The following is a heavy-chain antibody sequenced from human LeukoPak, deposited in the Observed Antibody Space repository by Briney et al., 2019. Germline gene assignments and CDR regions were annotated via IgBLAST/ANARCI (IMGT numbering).Heavy chain of an antibody. D-gene: IGHD3-10*01. CDR3: AKGLHYYGSGSDAFDI. V-gene: IGHV3-7*01. CDR1: GFIFSIYW. CDR2: IKQDGSEK. Sequence: GSLRLSCAASGFIFSIYWMSWVRQAPGKGLEWVANIKQDGSEKYYVDSVKGRFTISRDNSKNTLYLQMNSLRAEDTAVYYCAKGLHYYGSGSDAFDIWGQGTMVTVSS. J-gene: IGHJ3*02.